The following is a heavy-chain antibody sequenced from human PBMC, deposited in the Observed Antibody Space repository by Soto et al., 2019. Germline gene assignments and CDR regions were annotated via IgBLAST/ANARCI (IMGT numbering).Heavy chain of an antibody. V-gene: IGHV3-30*18. Sequence: PGGSLRLSCAASGFTFSSYGMHWVRQAPGKGLEWVAVISYDGSNKYYADSVKGRFTISRDNSKNTLCLQMNSLRAEDTAVYYCAKDPVRYGDYGGYFDYWGQGTLVTVSS. D-gene: IGHD4-17*01. CDR2: ISYDGSNK. CDR3: AKDPVRYGDYGGYFDY. CDR1: GFTFSSYG. J-gene: IGHJ4*02.